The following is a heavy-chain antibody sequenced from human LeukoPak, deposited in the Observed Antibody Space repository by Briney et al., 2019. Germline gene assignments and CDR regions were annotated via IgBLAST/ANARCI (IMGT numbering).Heavy chain of an antibody. Sequence: GTSVKVSCKASGFTFTSSAMQWVRQARGQRLEWIGWIVVGSGNTNNAQKFQERVTITRDMSTSTAYMELSSLRSEDTAVYYCAASGLDDYDFWSGGRYYGMDVWGQGTTVTVSS. CDR3: AASGLDDYDFWSGGRYYGMDV. V-gene: IGHV1-58*02. J-gene: IGHJ6*02. CDR1: GFTFTSSA. CDR2: IVVGSGNT. D-gene: IGHD3-3*01.